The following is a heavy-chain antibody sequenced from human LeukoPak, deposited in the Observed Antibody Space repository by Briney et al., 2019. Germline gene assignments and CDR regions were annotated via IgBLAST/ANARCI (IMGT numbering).Heavy chain of an antibody. V-gene: IGHV3-21*01. CDR1: GFTFSSYS. Sequence: GGSLRLSCAASGFTFSSYSMNWVRQAPGKGLEWVSSISSSSSYICYADSVKGRFTISRDNAKNSLYLQMNSLRAEDTAVYYCARDRGDQFVAPMDVWGQGTTVTVSS. D-gene: IGHD2-21*02. CDR2: ISSSSSYI. J-gene: IGHJ6*02. CDR3: ARDRGDQFVAPMDV.